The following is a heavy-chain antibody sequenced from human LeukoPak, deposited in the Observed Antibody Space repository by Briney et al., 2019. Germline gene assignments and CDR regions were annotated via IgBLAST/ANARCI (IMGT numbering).Heavy chain of an antibody. V-gene: IGHV3-7*01. D-gene: IGHD3-3*01. J-gene: IGHJ4*02. CDR2: IKQDGSEQ. CDR1: GFTFTRYW. Sequence: PGGSLRLSCAASGFTFTRYWMAWVRQAPGKGLEWVANIKQDGSEQYHVDSVRGRFTMSRDNTKNIVFLQMDSLRVEDTAVYYCARVSRSGYYGEYWGQGTTVTVS. CDR3: ARVSRSGYYGEY.